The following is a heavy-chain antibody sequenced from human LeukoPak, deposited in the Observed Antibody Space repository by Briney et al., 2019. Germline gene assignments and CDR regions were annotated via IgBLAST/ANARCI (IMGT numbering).Heavy chain of an antibody. D-gene: IGHD5-18*01. CDR2: IKQDGSEK. V-gene: IGHV3-7*01. Sequence: PGGSLRLSCEASGFTFSSYWMSWVRQAPGKGLEWVANIKQDGSEKYYVDSVKGRFTISRDNAKNSLYLQMNSLRAEDTAVYYCARAGYSYADYWGQGTLVTVSS. CDR1: GFTFSSYW. J-gene: IGHJ4*02. CDR3: ARAGYSYADY.